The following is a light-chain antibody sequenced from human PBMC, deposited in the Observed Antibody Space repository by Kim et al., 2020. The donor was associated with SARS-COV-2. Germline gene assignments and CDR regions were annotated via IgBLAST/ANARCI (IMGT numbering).Light chain of an antibody. CDR2: GAS. J-gene: IGKJ1*01. Sequence: VSPGERASLACRASQSVSSNLVWYQQRPGQAPRLLIYGASTRATGIPARFSGSGAGTEFTLTISSLRSEDFVVYYCQQYDSWPRTFGQGTKVDIK. CDR1: QSVSSN. CDR3: QQYDSWPRT. V-gene: IGKV3-15*01.